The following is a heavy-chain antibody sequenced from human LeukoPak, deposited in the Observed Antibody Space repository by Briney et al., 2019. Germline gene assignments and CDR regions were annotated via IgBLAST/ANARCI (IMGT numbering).Heavy chain of an antibody. CDR2: ISGSGGST. Sequence: GGSLRLSCAASGFTFSSYAMSWVRQAPGKGLEWVSAISGSGGSTYYADSVKGRFTISRDNSKNTLYLQMNSLRAEDTAVYYCAASYGDYGAYYYYMDVWGKGTTVTVSS. J-gene: IGHJ6*03. D-gene: IGHD4-17*01. CDR3: AASYGDYGAYYYYMDV. CDR1: GFTFSSYA. V-gene: IGHV3-23*01.